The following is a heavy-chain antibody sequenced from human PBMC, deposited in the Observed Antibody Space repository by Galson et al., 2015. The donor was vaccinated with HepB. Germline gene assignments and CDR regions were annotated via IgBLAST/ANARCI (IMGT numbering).Heavy chain of an antibody. CDR2: ISAYNGNT. D-gene: IGHD3-3*01. Sequence: SVKVSCKASGYTFTSYGISWVRQAPGQGLEWMGWISAYNGNTNYAQKLQGRVTMTTDTSTSTAYMELRSLRSDDTAVYYCARVMSDRFGVVTHDAFDIWGQGTMVTVSS. V-gene: IGHV1-18*04. J-gene: IGHJ3*02. CDR3: ARVMSDRFGVVTHDAFDI. CDR1: GYTFTSYG.